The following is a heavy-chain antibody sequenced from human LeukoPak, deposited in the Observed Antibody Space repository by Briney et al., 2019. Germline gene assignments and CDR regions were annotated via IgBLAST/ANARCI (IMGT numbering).Heavy chain of an antibody. CDR1: GFTFSSYS. CDR3: ARDSTIFGGMFDY. D-gene: IGHD3-3*01. Sequence: PGGSLRLSRAASGFTFSSYSMNWVRQAPGKGLEWVSSISSSSSYIYYADSVKGRFTISRDNAKNSLYLQMNSLRAEDTAVYYCARDSTIFGGMFDYWGQGTLVTVSS. J-gene: IGHJ4*02. CDR2: ISSSSSYI. V-gene: IGHV3-21*01.